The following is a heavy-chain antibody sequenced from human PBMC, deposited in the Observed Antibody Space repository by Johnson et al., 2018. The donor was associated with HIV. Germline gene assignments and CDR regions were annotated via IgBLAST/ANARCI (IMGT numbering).Heavy chain of an antibody. CDR2: INWNGGSR. J-gene: IGHJ3*02. D-gene: IGHD3-10*01. CDR1: GFTVSSNY. CDR3: ARVSRLGDLELLSDTLDI. V-gene: IGHV3-20*04. Sequence: VQLVESGGGLVQPVGSLRLSCAASGFTVSSNYMSWVRQAPGKGLEWVSGINWNGGSRGYVDSVKGRFTISRDNAKNSLYLQMNTLRVEDSALYYCARVSRLGDLELLSDTLDIWGQGTMVTVSS.